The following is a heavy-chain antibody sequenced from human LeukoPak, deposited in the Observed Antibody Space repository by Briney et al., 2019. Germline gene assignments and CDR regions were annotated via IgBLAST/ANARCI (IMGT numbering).Heavy chain of an antibody. CDR2: IYPGDSDT. J-gene: IGHJ4*02. D-gene: IGHD6-19*01. CDR3: ARRLKSSSGWPYYFDY. V-gene: IGHV5-51*01. CDR1: GYSFTSYW. Sequence: GESLKISCEGSGYSFTSYWIGWVRQMPGKGLEWMGIIYPGDSDTRYSPSFQGQVAISADKSISTAYLQWSSLKASDTATYYCARRLKSSSGWPYYFDYWGQGTLVTVSS.